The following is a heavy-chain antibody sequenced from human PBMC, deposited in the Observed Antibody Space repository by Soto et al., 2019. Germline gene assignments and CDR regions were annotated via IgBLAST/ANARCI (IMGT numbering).Heavy chain of an antibody. CDR2: IKQDGSEK. Sequence: GGSLRLSCAASGFTFSSYWMSWVRQAPGKGLEWVANIKQDGSEKYYVDSVKGRFTISRDNAKNSLYLQMNSLRAEDTAVYYCARDIRGYSSGWYFNYWGQGTLVTVSS. CDR1: GFTFSSYW. D-gene: IGHD6-19*01. CDR3: ARDIRGYSSGWYFNY. J-gene: IGHJ4*02. V-gene: IGHV3-7*01.